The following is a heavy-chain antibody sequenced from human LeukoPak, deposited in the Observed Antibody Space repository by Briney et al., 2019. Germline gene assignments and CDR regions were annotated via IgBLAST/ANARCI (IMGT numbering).Heavy chain of an antibody. D-gene: IGHD1-1*01. Sequence: GGSLRLSCAASGFTFTNYAMTWVRQAPGKGLEWVSSISASGLMTYYADSVKGRFTVSGDNSKNTLHLQMNSLRAEDTAVYYCASYNPYYGGQGTLVTVSS. CDR1: GFTFTNYA. CDR3: ASYNPYY. V-gene: IGHV3-23*01. J-gene: IGHJ4*02. CDR2: ISASGLMT.